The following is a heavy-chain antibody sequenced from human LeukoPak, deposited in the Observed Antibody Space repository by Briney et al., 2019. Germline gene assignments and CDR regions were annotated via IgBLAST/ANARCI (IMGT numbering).Heavy chain of an antibody. CDR1: GYTLTELS. D-gene: IGHD2-15*01. V-gene: IGHV1-24*01. J-gene: IGHJ5*02. CDR3: ATGYCSGGSCSNWFDP. Sequence: GASVKVSCKVSGYTLTELSMHWVRQAPGKELEWMGGFDPEDGETIYAQKFQGRVTMTEDTSTDTAYMELSSLRSEDTAVYYCATGYCSGGSCSNWFDPWGQGTLVTVSS. CDR2: FDPEDGET.